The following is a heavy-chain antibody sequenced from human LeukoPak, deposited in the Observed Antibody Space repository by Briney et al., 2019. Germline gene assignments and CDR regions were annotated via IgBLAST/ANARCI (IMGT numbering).Heavy chain of an antibody. CDR2: INPNSGGT. Sequence: ASVKVSCKASGYTFTGYYMHWVRQAPGQGLEWMGWINPNSGGTNYAQKFQGRVTMTRDTSISTAYMELSRLRSDDTAVYYCARATFCSSPSCYPLSAYWGRGTLVTVSS. J-gene: IGHJ4*02. CDR3: ARATFCSSPSCYPLSAY. V-gene: IGHV1-2*02. CDR1: GYTFTGYY. D-gene: IGHD2-2*01.